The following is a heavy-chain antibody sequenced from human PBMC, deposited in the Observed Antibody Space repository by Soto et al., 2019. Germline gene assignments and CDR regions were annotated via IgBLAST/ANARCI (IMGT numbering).Heavy chain of an antibody. V-gene: IGHV3-33*01. CDR2: IWYDGSNK. J-gene: IGHJ6*02. D-gene: IGHD4-17*01. CDR1: GFTFSSYG. Sequence: QVQLVESGGGVVQPGRSLRLSCAASGFTFSSYGMHWVRQAPGKGLEWVAVIWYDGSNKYYADSVKGRFTISRDNSXNXXYLQMNSLRAEDTAVYYCAREVGDYGPDGFYGMDVWGQGTTVTVSS. CDR3: AREVGDYGPDGFYGMDV.